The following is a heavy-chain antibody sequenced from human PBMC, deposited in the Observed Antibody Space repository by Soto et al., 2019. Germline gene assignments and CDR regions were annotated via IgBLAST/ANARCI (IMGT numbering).Heavy chain of an antibody. D-gene: IGHD2-2*01. J-gene: IGHJ1*01. V-gene: IGHV1-3*01. CDR3: ARADNFYCSSTSCYNAEYFQH. CDR1: GYTFTSYA. CDR2: INAGNGNT. Sequence: ASVKVSCKASGYTFTSYAMHWVRQAPGQRLEWMGWINAGNGNTKYSQKFQGRVTITRDTSASTAYMELSSLRSEDTAVYYCARADNFYCSSTSCYNAEYFQHWGQGTLVTVSS.